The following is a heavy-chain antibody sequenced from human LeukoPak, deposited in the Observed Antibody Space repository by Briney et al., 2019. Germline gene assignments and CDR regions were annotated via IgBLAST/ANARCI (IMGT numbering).Heavy chain of an antibody. Sequence: GGSLRLSCAASGFTFSSYSMNWVRQAPGKGLEWVSSISSSSSYIYYADSVKGRFTISRDNAKNSLYLQMNSLRAEDTAVYYCARDRSGSYRAVLDYWGQGTLVTVSS. CDR2: ISSSSSYI. CDR3: ARDRSGSYRAVLDY. V-gene: IGHV3-21*01. CDR1: GFTFSSYS. D-gene: IGHD1-26*01. J-gene: IGHJ4*02.